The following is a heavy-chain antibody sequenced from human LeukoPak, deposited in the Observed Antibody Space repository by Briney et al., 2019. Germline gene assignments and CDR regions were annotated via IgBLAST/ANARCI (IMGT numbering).Heavy chain of an antibody. V-gene: IGHV3-7*04. CDR2: IMKEGSEK. CDR1: GFTFSSYW. J-gene: IGHJ6*02. Sequence: GGSLRLSCVASGFTFSSYWMSWVRPAPGKGLERVANIMKEGSEKYSVDSVKGRFTISRDNAKNSLYLQMNSLRAEDTAVYYCARDISDYYGSGSYDYYYGMDVWGQGTTVTVSS. CDR3: ARDISDYYGSGSYDYYYGMDV. D-gene: IGHD3-10*01.